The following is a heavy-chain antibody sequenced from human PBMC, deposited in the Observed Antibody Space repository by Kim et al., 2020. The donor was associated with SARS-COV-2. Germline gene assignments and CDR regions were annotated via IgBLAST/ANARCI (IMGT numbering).Heavy chain of an antibody. Sequence: YADSVKGRFTISRDNSKNTLYLQMNSLRAEDTAVYYCAKASSGGIVGFDPWGQGTLVTVSS. CDR3: AKASSGGIVGFDP. D-gene: IGHD2-15*01. V-gene: IGHV3-23*01. J-gene: IGHJ5*02.